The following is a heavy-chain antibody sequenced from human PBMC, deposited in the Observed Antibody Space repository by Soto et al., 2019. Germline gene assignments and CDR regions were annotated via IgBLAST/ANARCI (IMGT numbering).Heavy chain of an antibody. CDR1: GFTFSHYW. CDR2: MKEDGSEK. V-gene: IGHV3-7*01. D-gene: IGHD3-16*01. Sequence: EVQLVESGGDLVQPGGSLRLSCAASGFTFSHYWMTWVRQAPGKGLEWVANMKEDGSEKNYVASVKGRFTISRDNAKNSLYLQMNSLRAEDTAIYYCARGGSESDYWGQGTLVTVSS. CDR3: ARGGSESDY. J-gene: IGHJ4*02.